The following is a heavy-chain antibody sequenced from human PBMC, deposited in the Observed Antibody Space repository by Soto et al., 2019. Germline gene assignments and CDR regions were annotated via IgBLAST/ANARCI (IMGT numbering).Heavy chain of an antibody. CDR2: ISGSGGST. J-gene: IGHJ4*02. Sequence: EVQLLESGGGLVQPGGSLRLSCAASGFTFSSYAMSWVRQAPGKGLEWVSAISGSGGSTYYADSVKGRFTISRDNSKNQRYLQMNSLRAEDTAVYYCAKVQEGTIIVVDTLDYWGQGTLVTVSS. CDR1: GFTFSSYA. CDR3: AKVQEGTIIVVDTLDY. D-gene: IGHD2-21*01. V-gene: IGHV3-23*01.